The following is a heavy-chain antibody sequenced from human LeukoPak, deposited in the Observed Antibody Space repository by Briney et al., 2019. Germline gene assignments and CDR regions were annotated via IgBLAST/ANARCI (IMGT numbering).Heavy chain of an antibody. V-gene: IGHV4-34*01. CDR2: INHSGST. J-gene: IGHJ4*02. Sequence: PSETLSLTCAVYGGSFSGYYWSWIRQPPGKGLEWIGKINHSGSTNYNPSLKSRVTISVDTSKNQFSLKLSSVTAADTALYYCARVLSWGTSPDYWGQGTLVTVSS. CDR1: GGSFSGYY. D-gene: IGHD3-9*01. CDR3: ARVLSWGTSPDY.